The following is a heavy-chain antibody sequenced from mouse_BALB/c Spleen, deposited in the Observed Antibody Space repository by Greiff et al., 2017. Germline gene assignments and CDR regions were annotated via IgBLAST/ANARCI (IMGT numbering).Heavy chain of an antibody. D-gene: IGHD2-1*01. V-gene: IGHV5-6-5*01. Sequence: EVKVVESGGGLVKPGGSLKLSCAASGFTFSSYAMSWVRQTPEKRLEWVASISSGGSTYYPDSVKGRFTISRDNARNILYLQMSSLRSEDTAMYYCANYGNYFAWFAYWGQGTLVTVSA. CDR1: GFTFSSYA. J-gene: IGHJ3*01. CDR3: ANYGNYFAWFAY. CDR2: ISSGGST.